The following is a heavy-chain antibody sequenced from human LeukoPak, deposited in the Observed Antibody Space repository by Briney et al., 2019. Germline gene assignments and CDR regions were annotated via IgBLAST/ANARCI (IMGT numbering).Heavy chain of an antibody. CDR1: GYSISSGYY. CDR3: ARRSLFLSLWSGELYVY. D-gene: IGHD3-10*01. J-gene: IGHJ4*02. CDR2: IYHSGST. V-gene: IGHV4-38-2*01. Sequence: SETLSLTCAVSGYSISSGYYWGWIRQPPGKGLEWIGSIYHSGSTYYNPSLKSRVTISVDTSKNQFSPKLSSVTAADTAVYYCARRSLFLSLWSGELYVYWGQGTLVTVSS.